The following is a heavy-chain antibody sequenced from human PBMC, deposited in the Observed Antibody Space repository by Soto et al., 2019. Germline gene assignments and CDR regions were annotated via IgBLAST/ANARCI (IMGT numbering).Heavy chain of an antibody. CDR3: ARENYDFWSGGLDY. J-gene: IGHJ4*02. CDR2: IYYSGST. CDR1: GGSISSYY. V-gene: IGHV4-59*01. Sequence: SETLSLTCTVSGGSISSYYLSWIRQPPGKGLEWIGYIYYSGSTNHNPSLKSRVTISVDTSKNQFSLKLSSVTAADTAVYYCARENYDFWSGGLDYWGQGTLVTVYS. D-gene: IGHD3-3*01.